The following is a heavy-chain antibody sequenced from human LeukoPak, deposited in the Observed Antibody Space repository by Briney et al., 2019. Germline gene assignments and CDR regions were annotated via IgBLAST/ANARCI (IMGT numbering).Heavy chain of an antibody. J-gene: IGHJ5*02. CDR1: GYSFTSYW. CDR3: AVTRTIFGVVIEYNWSDP. V-gene: IGHV5-51*01. CDR2: IYPSDSDT. Sequence: GESLKISCKGSGYSFTSYWIGWVRQMPVKGLEWMGIIYPSDSDTRYSPSFQGQVTISADKSISTAYLQWSSLKASDTAMYYCAVTRTIFGVVIEYNWSDPWGQGTLVTVSS. D-gene: IGHD3-3*01.